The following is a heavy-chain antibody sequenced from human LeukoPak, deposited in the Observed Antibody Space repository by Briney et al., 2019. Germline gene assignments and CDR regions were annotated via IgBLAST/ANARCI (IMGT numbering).Heavy chain of an antibody. V-gene: IGHV3-15*04. CDR1: GFPFTNAW. CDR3: TPDLMDV. Sequence: GGSLRLSCVVSGFPFTNAWMSWVRQAPGKGLEWVGRIESKTDGGTADYAAPVRGRFTMWRDDARSALYLQMSSLQTEDTAVYYCTPDLMDVWGKGTTVTVSS. CDR2: IESKTDGGTA. J-gene: IGHJ6*03.